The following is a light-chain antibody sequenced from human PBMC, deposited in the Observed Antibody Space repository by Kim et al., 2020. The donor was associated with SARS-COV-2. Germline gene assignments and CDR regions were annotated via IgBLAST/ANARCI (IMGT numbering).Light chain of an antibody. Sequence: SASVGDRGTITCWASQSISSWLAWYQQKPGKAPKLLIYKASTLESGVPSRFSGSGSGTEFTLTISSLQPDDFATYYCQQYHSYAVTFGGGTKLEI. CDR2: KAS. CDR1: QSISSW. CDR3: QQYHSYAVT. V-gene: IGKV1-5*03. J-gene: IGKJ4*01.